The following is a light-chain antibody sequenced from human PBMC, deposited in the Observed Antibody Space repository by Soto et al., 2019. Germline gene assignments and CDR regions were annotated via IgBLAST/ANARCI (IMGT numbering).Light chain of an antibody. Sequence: AIQMTQSPSSLSASIGDRVIITCRASQGIRNELGWYQQKPGKAPKLLIYAAFRLQSGVPSRFSGSGSGTDFTLIISSLQPEDFATYYCLQDYIYPYTFGQGTKLEIK. CDR1: QGIRNE. V-gene: IGKV1-6*01. CDR2: AAF. CDR3: LQDYIYPYT. J-gene: IGKJ2*01.